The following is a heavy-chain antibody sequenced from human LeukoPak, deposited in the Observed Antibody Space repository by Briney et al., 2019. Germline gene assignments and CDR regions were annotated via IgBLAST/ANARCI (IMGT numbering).Heavy chain of an antibody. V-gene: IGHV4-34*01. J-gene: IGHJ4*02. D-gene: IGHD4-17*01. CDR2: INHSGST. CDR3: SRARTTVTTDY. Sequence: SETLSPTCAVYGGSFSGYYWSWIRQPPGKGLEWIGEINHSGSTNYNPSLKSRVTISVDTSKNQFSLKLSSVTAADTAVYYCSRARTTVTTDYWGQGTLVTVSS. CDR1: GGSFSGYY.